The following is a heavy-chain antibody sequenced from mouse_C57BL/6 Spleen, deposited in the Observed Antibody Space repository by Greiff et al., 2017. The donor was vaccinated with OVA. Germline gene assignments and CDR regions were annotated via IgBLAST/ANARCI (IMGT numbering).Heavy chain of an antibody. J-gene: IGHJ3*01. CDR3: ARMVIYYDYDDNPWFAY. Sequence: VQLQQSGPELVKPGASVKISCKASGYTFTDYYMNWVKQSHGKSLEWIGDINPNNGGTSYNQKFKGKATLTVDKSSSTAYMELRSLTSEDSAVDYCARMVIYYDYDDNPWFAYWGQGTLVTVSA. V-gene: IGHV1-26*01. D-gene: IGHD2-4*01. CDR2: INPNNGGT. CDR1: GYTFTDYY.